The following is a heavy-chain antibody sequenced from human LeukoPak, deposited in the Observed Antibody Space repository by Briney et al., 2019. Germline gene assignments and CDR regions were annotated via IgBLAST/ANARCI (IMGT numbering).Heavy chain of an antibody. V-gene: IGHV3-66*01. CDR1: GFTVSSNY. CDR3: ARDALGYCSGGSCYRSFPFVD. D-gene: IGHD2-15*01. Sequence: PGGSLRLSCAASGFTVSSNYMSWVRQAPGKGLEWVSVIYSGGSTYYADSVKGRFTISRDNSKNTLYLQMNSLRAEDTAVYYCARDALGYCSGGSCYRSFPFVDWGQGTLVTVSS. J-gene: IGHJ4*02. CDR2: IYSGGST.